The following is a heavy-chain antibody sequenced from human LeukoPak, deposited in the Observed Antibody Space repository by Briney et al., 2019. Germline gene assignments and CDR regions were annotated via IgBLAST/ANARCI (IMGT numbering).Heavy chain of an antibody. CDR3: ARYYYDSSGYYCFDF. Sequence: GGSLRLSCAASGFNFRDYYMSWIRQAPGKGLEYISYSSGSGSSIYYADSVKGRFTISRDNAKNSLSLQMNSLRAEDTAVYFCARYYYDSSGYYCFDFWGQGTLVTVSS. CDR1: GFNFRDYY. V-gene: IGHV3-11*01. CDR2: SSGSGSSI. J-gene: IGHJ4*02. D-gene: IGHD3-22*01.